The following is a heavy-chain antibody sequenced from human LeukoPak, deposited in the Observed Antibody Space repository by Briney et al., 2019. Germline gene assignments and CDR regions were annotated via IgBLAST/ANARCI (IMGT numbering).Heavy chain of an antibody. D-gene: IGHD3-9*01. CDR3: ARGAGTYYDILTGYYNPPYFDY. Sequence: EASVKVSCKVSGYTLTELSMHWVRQAPGKGLEWMGGFDPEDGDTIYAQKFQGWVTMTRDTSISTAYMELSRLRSDDTAVYYSARGAGTYYDILTGYYNPPYFDYWGQGTLVTVSS. V-gene: IGHV1-24*01. J-gene: IGHJ4*02. CDR1: GYTLTELS. CDR2: FDPEDGDT.